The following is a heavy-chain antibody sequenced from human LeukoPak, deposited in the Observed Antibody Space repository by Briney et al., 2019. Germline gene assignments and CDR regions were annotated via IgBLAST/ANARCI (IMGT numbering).Heavy chain of an antibody. CDR2: IKYDGSHT. D-gene: IGHD5-24*01. J-gene: IGHJ5*02. V-gene: IGHV3-74*01. CDR3: ATARRQGYNLVDS. CDR1: GFIFSNYW. Sequence: PGGPLRLPCAASGFIFSNYWMLWVRQAPGKGLVWVSRIKYDGSHTDYADSVKGRFTISRDNAKNTLFLQMNSLRAEDTAVYCCATARRQGYNLVDSWGQGTLVTVSS.